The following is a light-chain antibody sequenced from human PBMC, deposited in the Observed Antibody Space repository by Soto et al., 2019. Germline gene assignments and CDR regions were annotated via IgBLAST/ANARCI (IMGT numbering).Light chain of an antibody. CDR1: QSISSW. J-gene: IGKJ4*01. Sequence: DIQMTQSPSTLSASVGDRVTITCRASQSISSWLAWYQQKPGKAPKLLIYKASSLESGVPSRFSGSGSGTEFTLTISSLQPDDFGTYYCQQYNSYSLTFGGGTKVDSK. CDR2: KAS. V-gene: IGKV1-5*03. CDR3: QQYNSYSLT.